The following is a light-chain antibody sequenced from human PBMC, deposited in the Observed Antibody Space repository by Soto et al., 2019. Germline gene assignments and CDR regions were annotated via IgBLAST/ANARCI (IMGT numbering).Light chain of an antibody. CDR2: DAS. V-gene: IGKV1-5*01. CDR3: QQYNSYSRWT. Sequence: DIQMTQSPSTLSASVGDRVTITCRASQSISSWLAWYQQKPGKAPKLLIYDASSLESGVPSRFSGSGSGTEYSPPISSMQAHEFATEYCQQYNSYSRWTFGQGTKVEIK. J-gene: IGKJ1*01. CDR1: QSISSW.